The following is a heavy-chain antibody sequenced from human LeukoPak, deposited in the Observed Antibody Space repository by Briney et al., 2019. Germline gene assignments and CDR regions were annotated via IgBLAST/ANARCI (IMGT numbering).Heavy chain of an antibody. CDR3: AKEFSSVTFFDY. CDR2: ISGSGGST. D-gene: IGHD4-17*01. Sequence: PGGSLRLSCAASGFTVSSNYMSWVRQAPGKGLEWVSAISGSGGSTHYADSVKGRFIISRDNSKNSLYLQMNSLRVEDTAVYYCAKEFSSVTFFDYWGQGTLVTVSS. V-gene: IGHV3-23*01. CDR1: GFTVSSNY. J-gene: IGHJ4*02.